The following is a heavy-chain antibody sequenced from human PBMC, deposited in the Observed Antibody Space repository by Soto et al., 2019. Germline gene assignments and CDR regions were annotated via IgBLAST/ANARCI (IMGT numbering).Heavy chain of an antibody. V-gene: IGHV4-59*01. CDR2: IYYSGST. CDR3: ARVWGGAFDI. Sequence: PSETLSLTCAVSGGSLSSYSWSWIRQPPGKGLEWIGYIYYSGSTNYNPSLKSRVTISVDTSKNQFSLKLSSVTAADTAVYYCARVWGGAFDIWGQGTMVTVSS. J-gene: IGHJ3*02. CDR1: GGSLSSYS. D-gene: IGHD3-10*01.